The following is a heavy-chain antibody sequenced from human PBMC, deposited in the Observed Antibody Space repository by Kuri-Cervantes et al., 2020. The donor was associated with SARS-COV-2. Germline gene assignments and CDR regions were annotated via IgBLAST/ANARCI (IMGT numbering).Heavy chain of an antibody. CDR1: GFTFSSYA. J-gene: IGHJ3*02. CDR2: ISYDGSNK. CDR3: AAELVDAFDI. Sequence: GESLKISCAASGFTFSSYAMSWVRQAPGKGLEWVAVISYDGSNKYYADSVKGRFTISRDNSKSTLYLQMNSLRAEDTAVYYCAAELVDAFDIWGQGTMVTVSS. V-gene: IGHV3-30-3*01. D-gene: IGHD3-10*01.